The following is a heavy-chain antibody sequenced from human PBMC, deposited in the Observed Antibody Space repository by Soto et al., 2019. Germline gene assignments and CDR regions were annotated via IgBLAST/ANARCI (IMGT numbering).Heavy chain of an antibody. CDR2: ISWNSGSI. V-gene: IGHV3-9*01. CDR1: GFTFDDYA. D-gene: IGHD6-13*01. CDR3: AKDRAIAAAGKGFWYFDL. J-gene: IGHJ2*01. Sequence: GGSLRLSCAASGFTFDDYAMHWVRQAPGKGLEWVSGISWNSGSIGYADSVKGRFTISRDNAKNSLYLQMNSLRAEDTALYYCAKDRAIAAAGKGFWYFDLWGRGTLVTGSS.